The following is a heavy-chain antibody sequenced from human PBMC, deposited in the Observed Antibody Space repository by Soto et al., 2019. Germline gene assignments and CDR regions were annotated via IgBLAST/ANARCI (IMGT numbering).Heavy chain of an antibody. V-gene: IGHV4-30-2*01. D-gene: IGHD1-20*01. CDR2: IYHSGST. CDR3: AREGGPTMYNWNTIDY. Sequence: QLQLQESGSGLVKPSQTLSLTCAVSGGSISSGGYSWSWIRQPPGKGLERIGYIYHSGSTYYNPSLKSRVTISVDRSKNQFSLKLSSVTAADTAVYYCAREGGPTMYNWNTIDYWGQGTLVTVSS. CDR1: GGSISSGGYS. J-gene: IGHJ4*02.